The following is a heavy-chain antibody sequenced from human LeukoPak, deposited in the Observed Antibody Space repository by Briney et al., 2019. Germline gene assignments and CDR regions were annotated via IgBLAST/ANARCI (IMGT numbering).Heavy chain of an antibody. D-gene: IGHD2-8*01. CDR3: VRDKGDDTKSSSERFDY. CDR2: INHSGCT. CDR1: GGSFSDHY. J-gene: IGHJ4*02. Sequence: SETLSLTCAAYGGSFSDHYWNWIRQPPGKGLEWIGEINHSGCTNYNPSLKSRVTMSVDTSKNQFSLNLSSVIAADTAVYFCVRDKGDDTKSSSERFDYWGQGTLVTVSS. V-gene: IGHV4-34*01.